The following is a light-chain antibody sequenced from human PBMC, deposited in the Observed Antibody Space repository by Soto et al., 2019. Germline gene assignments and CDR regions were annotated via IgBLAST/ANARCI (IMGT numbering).Light chain of an antibody. CDR1: SSNIGAGYD. CDR2: GNS. J-gene: IGLJ2*01. Sequence: QSVLTQPPSVSEAPGQRVTISCTGSSSNIGAGYDVHWYQQLPGTAPKLLIYGNSNRPSGVPDRFSGSKSGTSASLAITGLQAEDEADYYCQSYDSSLDVVFGGGTELTVL. CDR3: QSYDSSLDVV. V-gene: IGLV1-40*01.